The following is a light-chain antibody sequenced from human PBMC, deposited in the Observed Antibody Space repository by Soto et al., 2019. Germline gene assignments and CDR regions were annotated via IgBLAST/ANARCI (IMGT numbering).Light chain of an antibody. V-gene: IGKV3-15*01. J-gene: IGKJ1*01. CDR3: QQHNTWWWT. CDR1: QSVNTN. CDR2: AAS. Sequence: EIVMTQSPATLSVSPGERATLSCRASQSVNTNLAWYQQKPGQAPRLLIYAASTRATGIPARFSGSGSGTDFTLTISSLQSEDFAVYYCQQHNTWWWTFGQGTKVEIK.